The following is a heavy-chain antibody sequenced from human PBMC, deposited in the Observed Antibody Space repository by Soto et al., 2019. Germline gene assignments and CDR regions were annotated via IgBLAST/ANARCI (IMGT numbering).Heavy chain of an antibody. J-gene: IGHJ5*02. CDR3: ATAYDTGGDP. CDR2: IKVDSGYT. D-gene: IGHD3-9*01. Sequence: QLQLVQSAAEVKKPGASVRVSCKAYGYPFIKYGISWIRQAPEQGLEWMGWIKVDSGYTNYAQKFQGRVTMTADTSSDTAFMELRSLRLDDTAVYFCATAYDTGGDPWGQGTLVSVSS. V-gene: IGHV1-18*04. CDR1: GYPFIKYG.